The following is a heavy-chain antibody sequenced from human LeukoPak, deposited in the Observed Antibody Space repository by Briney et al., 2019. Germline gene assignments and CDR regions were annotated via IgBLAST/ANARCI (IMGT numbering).Heavy chain of an antibody. CDR2: ISYHGIDK. CDR3: ARSMGSGHYYVADY. Sequence: PGGSLRLSCAASGFTFSHYAMHWVRQAPGKGLEWVAVISYHGIDKYYADSVKGRFTISRDNSKNALYLQMNSLRPEDTAVYYCARSMGSGHYYVADYWGQGTLVTVSS. J-gene: IGHJ4*02. D-gene: IGHD3-22*01. V-gene: IGHV3-30-3*01. CDR1: GFTFSHYA.